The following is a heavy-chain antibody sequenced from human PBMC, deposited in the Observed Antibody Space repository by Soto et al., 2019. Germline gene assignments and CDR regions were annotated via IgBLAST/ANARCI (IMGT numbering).Heavy chain of an antibody. J-gene: IGHJ6*02. V-gene: IGHV1-69*13. Sequence: SVKVSSEASGGTFSSSAIGWVRQAPGQGLEWMGGIIPIFGTANYAQKFQGRVTITADESTSTAYMELSSLRSEDTGVDYCARAPLREMATFSYCYYGLDVWGELTT. CDR2: IIPIFGTA. D-gene: IGHD5-12*01. CDR1: GGTFSSSA. CDR3: ARAPLREMATFSYCYYGLDV.